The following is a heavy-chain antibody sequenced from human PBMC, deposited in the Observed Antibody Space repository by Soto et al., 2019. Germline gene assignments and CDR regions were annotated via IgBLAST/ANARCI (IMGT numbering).Heavy chain of an antibody. V-gene: IGHV1-69*12. CDR1: GGTFSSYA. CDR2: IIPIFGTA. J-gene: IGHJ4*02. Sequence: QVQLVQSGAEVKKPGSSVKVHCKASGGTFSSYAISWVRQAPGQGLEWMGGIIPIFGTANYAQKFQGRVTITADESTSTAYMELSSLRSEDTAVYYCATNYYDSSGYYYTFDYWGQGTLVTVSS. CDR3: ATNYYDSSGYYYTFDY. D-gene: IGHD3-22*01.